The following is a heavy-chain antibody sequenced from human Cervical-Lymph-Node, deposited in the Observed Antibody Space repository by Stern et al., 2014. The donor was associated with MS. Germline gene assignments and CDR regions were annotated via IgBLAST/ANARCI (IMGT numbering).Heavy chain of an antibody. V-gene: IGHV3-64*05. Sequence: EDQLVESGGGLVQPGGSLRLSCSASGFSFSDYAMHCVRQAPGKGLEYVAGISSDGGSTCYVASVKGRFTISRDNGKNMMYVQMSSLRPEDTALYYCVKGQEWSRRHLDHWGQGTLVTVSS. CDR3: VKGQEWSRRHLDH. CDR1: GFSFSDYA. CDR2: ISSDGGST. D-gene: IGHD3-3*01. J-gene: IGHJ4*02.